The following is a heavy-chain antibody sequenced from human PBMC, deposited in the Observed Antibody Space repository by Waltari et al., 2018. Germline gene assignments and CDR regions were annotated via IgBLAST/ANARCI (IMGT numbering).Heavy chain of an antibody. J-gene: IGHJ4*02. CDR1: GFSFSGPT. Sequence: EVQVVESGGGLVKPGGSLNLSCATSGFSFSGPTIHWVRQTSGKGLEWVGRIRRQPYNYATAYSASVKGRFTISRDDSKNTAYLQMNNLMTEDTAVYYCSGGEVTGTDFWGQGTLVTVSS. CDR2: IRRQPYNYAT. V-gene: IGHV3-73*01. D-gene: IGHD6-19*01. CDR3: SGGEVTGTDF.